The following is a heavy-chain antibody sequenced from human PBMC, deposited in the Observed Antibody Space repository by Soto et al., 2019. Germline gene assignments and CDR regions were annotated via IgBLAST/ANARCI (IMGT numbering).Heavy chain of an antibody. D-gene: IGHD3-10*01. V-gene: IGHV3-13*01. J-gene: IGHJ6*02. CDR2: FGTSGDI. Sequence: PGGSLRLSCAASGFTFSSHGVHWIRQTKGKGLESVSTFGTSGDIYYADSVKGRFTISRENAKNCVYLQMSGLRAGDAAVYYCAGSPTARCGSTMDVWGQGTMVTVSS. CDR3: AGSPTARCGSTMDV. CDR1: GFTFSSHG.